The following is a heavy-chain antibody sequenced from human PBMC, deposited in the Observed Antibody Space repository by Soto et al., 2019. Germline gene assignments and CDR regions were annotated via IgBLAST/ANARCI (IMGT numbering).Heavy chain of an antibody. CDR1: GGSISSYY. CDR3: ARQPTTGDTDLWFDP. V-gene: IGHV4-59*08. CDR2: IYYSGST. J-gene: IGHJ5*02. D-gene: IGHD2-21*01. Sequence: SEALSLTCTVSGGSISSYYWSWIRQPPGKGLEWIGYIYYSGSTNYNPSLKSRVTISVDTSKNQFSLKLRSVTAADTAVYYCARQPTTGDTDLWFDPWGQGTLVTVSS.